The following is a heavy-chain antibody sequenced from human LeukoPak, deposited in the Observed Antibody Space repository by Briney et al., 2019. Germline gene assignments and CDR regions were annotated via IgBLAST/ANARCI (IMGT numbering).Heavy chain of an antibody. CDR2: VYYSGST. Sequence: SETLSLTCTVSGDFITAYYWSWIRQPPGKGLEWIGYVYYSGSTEYNPSLRSRVTISMDTSKNQFSLNLSSVTAADTAVYYCAREDRYCSGGSCYSGGHGTLVTVSS. V-gene: IGHV4-59*12. CDR1: GDFITAYY. J-gene: IGHJ5*01. CDR3: AREDRYCSGGSCYS. D-gene: IGHD2-15*01.